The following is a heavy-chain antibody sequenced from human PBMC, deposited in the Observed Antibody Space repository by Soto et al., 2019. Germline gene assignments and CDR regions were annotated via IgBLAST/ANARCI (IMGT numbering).Heavy chain of an antibody. CDR2: IYYSGST. D-gene: IGHD4-17*01. CDR1: GGSISSYY. CDR3: ARYGDYGRGDPY. J-gene: IGHJ4*02. Sequence: SETLSLTCTVSGGSISSYYWSWIRQPPGKGLEWIGYIYYSGSTNYNPSLKSRVTISVDTSKNQFSLKLSSVTAADTAVYYCARYGDYGRGDPYWGQGTLVTVSS. V-gene: IGHV4-59*01.